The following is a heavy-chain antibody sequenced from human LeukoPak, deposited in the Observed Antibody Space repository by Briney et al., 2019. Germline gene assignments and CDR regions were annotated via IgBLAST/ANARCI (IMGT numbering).Heavy chain of an antibody. D-gene: IGHD5-12*01. CDR3: ARGTDWLRFWYY. V-gene: IGHV1-8*01. CDR1: GYTFTSYD. Sequence: ASVRVSCKASGYTFTSYDINWVRQATGQGLEWMGWMNPNSGNTGYAQKFQGRVTMTRNTSISTAYMELSSLRSEDTAVYYCARGTDWLRFWYYWGQGTLVTVSS. CDR2: MNPNSGNT. J-gene: IGHJ4*02.